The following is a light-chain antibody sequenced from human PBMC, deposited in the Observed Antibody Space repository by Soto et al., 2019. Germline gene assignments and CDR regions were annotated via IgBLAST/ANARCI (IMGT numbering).Light chain of an antibody. J-gene: IGLJ1*01. CDR2: LNSDGSH. CDR3: QTWGTGIHYV. CDR1: SGHSSYA. V-gene: IGLV4-69*01. Sequence: QLVLTQSPSASASLGASVKLTCTLSSGHSSYAIAWHQQQPEKGPRYLMKLNSDGSHSKGDGIPDRFSGSSSGAERYLTISSLQSDDEADYYSQTWGTGIHYVFGTGTKVTVL.